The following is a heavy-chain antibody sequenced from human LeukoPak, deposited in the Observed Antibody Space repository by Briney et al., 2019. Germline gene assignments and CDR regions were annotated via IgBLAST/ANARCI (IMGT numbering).Heavy chain of an antibody. J-gene: IGHJ5*02. CDR3: ARSQGYCSGGSCLQGDWFDP. CDR2: IYPGDSDT. Sequence: GESLKISCQGSGYSFTNYWIGWVRQMPGKGLEWMGLIYPGDSDTRYSPSFQGQVTISADKSISTTYLQWSSLKASDTAMYYCARSQGYCSGGSCLQGDWFDPWGRGTLVTVSS. CDR1: GYSFTNYW. D-gene: IGHD2-15*01. V-gene: IGHV5-51*01.